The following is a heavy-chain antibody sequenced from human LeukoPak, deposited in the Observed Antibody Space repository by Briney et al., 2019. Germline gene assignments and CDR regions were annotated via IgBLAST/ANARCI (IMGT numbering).Heavy chain of an antibody. CDR3: ARDLGRYCSSTSCTSFDP. V-gene: IGHV4-34*01. D-gene: IGHD2-2*01. Sequence: SETLSLTCAVYGGSFSGYYWSWIRQPPGKGLEWIGEINHSGSTNYNPSLKSRVTISVDTSKNQFSLKLSSVTAADTAVYYCARDLGRYCSSTSCTSFDPWGQGTLVTVSS. CDR2: INHSGST. CDR1: GGSFSGYY. J-gene: IGHJ5*02.